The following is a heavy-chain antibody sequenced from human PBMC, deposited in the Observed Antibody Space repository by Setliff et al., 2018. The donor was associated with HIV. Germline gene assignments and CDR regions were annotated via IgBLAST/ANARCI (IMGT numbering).Heavy chain of an antibody. D-gene: IGHD5-12*01. CDR2: ISAYNGNT. J-gene: IGHJ4*02. Sequence: GASVKVSCKASGYTFTSYGISWVRQAPRQGLEWMGWISAYNGNTNYAQKLQGRVTITADESTTTVYMDMSSLRSEDTAQYYCARGPLYGYDRGYFDYWGQGTLVTVS. CDR3: ARGPLYGYDRGYFDY. V-gene: IGHV1-18*01. CDR1: GYTFTSYG.